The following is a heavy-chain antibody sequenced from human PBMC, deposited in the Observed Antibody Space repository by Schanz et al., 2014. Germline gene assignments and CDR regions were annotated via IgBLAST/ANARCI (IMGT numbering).Heavy chain of an antibody. Sequence: VQLVESGGGLVQPGGSLRLSCAASGFTFSRNAMNWVRQAPGKGLEWVAVISYDGSNKYYADSVKGRFTISRDNSKNTLYLQMNSLRAEDTAVYYCARDQYSINWYLLIRGMDVWGQGTTVTVSS. CDR2: ISYDGSNK. J-gene: IGHJ6*02. CDR1: GFTFSRNA. V-gene: IGHV3-30*04. D-gene: IGHD6-13*01. CDR3: ARDQYSINWYLLIRGMDV.